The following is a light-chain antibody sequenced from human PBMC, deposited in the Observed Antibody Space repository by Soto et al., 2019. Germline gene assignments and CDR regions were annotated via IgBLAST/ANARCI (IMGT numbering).Light chain of an antibody. Sequence: EVVLTQSPGTLSLSPGERATLSCRASQSVNRSYLAWYQQQPGQAPRLLIYDTSTRATGIPDRFNGSGSGTDFTLTISRLEPEDFAVYYCQQRSNWPPTFGPGTKVDIK. CDR2: DTS. CDR1: QSVNRSY. CDR3: QQRSNWPPT. V-gene: IGKV3D-20*02. J-gene: IGKJ3*01.